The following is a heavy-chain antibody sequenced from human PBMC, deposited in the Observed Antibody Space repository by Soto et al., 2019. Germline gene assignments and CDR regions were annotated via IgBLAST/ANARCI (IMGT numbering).Heavy chain of an antibody. V-gene: IGHV3-49*03. CDR3: TRDQGIVVVVAAVFHYYYMDV. J-gene: IGHJ6*03. D-gene: IGHD2-15*01. CDR2: IRSKAYGGTT. CDR1: GLTFGDYA. Sequence: SLRLSCTASGLTFGDYAMSWFRQAPGPGLEWVGFIRSKAYGGTTEYAASVKGRFTISRDDSKSIAYLQMNSLKTEDTAVYYCTRDQGIVVVVAAVFHYYYMDVWGKGTTVTVSS.